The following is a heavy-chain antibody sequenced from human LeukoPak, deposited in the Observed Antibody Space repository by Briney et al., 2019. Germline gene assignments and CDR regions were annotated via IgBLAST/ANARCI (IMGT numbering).Heavy chain of an antibody. CDR2: INHSGST. CDR1: GGSSSGYY. V-gene: IGHV4-34*01. CDR3: ARVYPHAGGITMVRAHHDAFDI. J-gene: IGHJ3*02. D-gene: IGHD3-10*01. Sequence: SETLSLTCAVYGGSSSGYYWSWIRQPPGKGLEWIGEINHSGSTNYNPSLKSRVTISVDTSKNQFSLKLSSVTAADTAVYYCARVYPHAGGITMVRAHHDAFDIWGQGTMVTVSS.